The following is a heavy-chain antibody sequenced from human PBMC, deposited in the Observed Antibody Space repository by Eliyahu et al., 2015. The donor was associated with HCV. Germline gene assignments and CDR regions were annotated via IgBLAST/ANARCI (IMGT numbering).Heavy chain of an antibody. J-gene: IGHJ5*02. D-gene: IGHD2-8*02. CDR3: ARGLSGGRGDNWFDP. Sequence: QVQLQQWGAGLLKPSETLSLTCAVYGGSFSGYYWSWIRQPPGKGLEWIGEINHSGSTNYNPSLKSRVTISVDTSKNQFSLKLSSVTAADTAVYYCARGLSGGRGDNWFDPWGQGTLVTVSS. CDR1: GGSFSGYY. CDR2: INHSGST. V-gene: IGHV4-34*01.